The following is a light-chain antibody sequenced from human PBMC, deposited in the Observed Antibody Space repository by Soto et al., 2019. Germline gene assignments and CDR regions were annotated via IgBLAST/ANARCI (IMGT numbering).Light chain of an antibody. CDR3: QQANSFPLS. V-gene: IGKV1D-12*01. CDR2: AAT. J-gene: IGKJ4*01. CDR1: ESVGNW. Sequence: DIQMTQSPSSLSASVGDRITITCRAHESVGNWLAWYQQKPGKAPKLLSYAATTLQSGVPSRFSGSRSGTVFSITVSSLQPEDFATYYCQQANSFPLSFGGGTKVDNK.